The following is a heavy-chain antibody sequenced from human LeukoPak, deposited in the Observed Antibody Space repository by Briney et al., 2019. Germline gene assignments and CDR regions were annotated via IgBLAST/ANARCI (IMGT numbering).Heavy chain of an antibody. D-gene: IGHD2-15*01. CDR1: GGSIIGSDFY. V-gene: IGHV4-39*07. J-gene: IGHJ3*02. Sequence: SETLTLICSVSGGSIIGSDFYGGWIRQPPGRGLEWIGSIHYTGTIYYHPSLKSRFTISVDTSKNHFSLKVNSVSAADTAVYYCARGRYCSADICSGGDAFDIWGQGTMVSVSS. CDR3: ARGRYCSADICSGGDAFDI. CDR2: IHYTGTI.